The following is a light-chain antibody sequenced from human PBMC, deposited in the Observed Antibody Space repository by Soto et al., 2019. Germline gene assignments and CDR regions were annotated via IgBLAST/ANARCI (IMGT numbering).Light chain of an antibody. Sequence: VLSRSPTTQALCPGVRAPLPCRASLSDNSYLAWYQQKPGQAPRLLIYGTSTGATGVPDRFSGSGSGTDFTLTISRLEPEDFAVYYCQQYGSSPWTFGQGTKVDIK. CDR3: QQYGSSPWT. CDR2: GTS. CDR1: LSDNSY. V-gene: IGKV3-20*01. J-gene: IGKJ1*01.